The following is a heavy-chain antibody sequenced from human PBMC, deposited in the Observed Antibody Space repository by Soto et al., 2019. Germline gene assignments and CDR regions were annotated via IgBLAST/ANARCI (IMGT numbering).Heavy chain of an antibody. J-gene: IGHJ4*02. CDR3: AKEQAHSQADTSSIFDY. CDR2: ISGSGGST. V-gene: IGHV3-23*01. D-gene: IGHD2-2*01. Sequence: EVQLLESGGGLVEPGGSLRLSCAASGFTFSNYPMTWVRQAPGKGLEWVSSISGSGGSTYYPDSVKGRFTISRDNSKNTCFLHMNSLRAEDTAVYYCAKEQAHSQADTSSIFDYWGQGTLVTVSS. CDR1: GFTFSNYP.